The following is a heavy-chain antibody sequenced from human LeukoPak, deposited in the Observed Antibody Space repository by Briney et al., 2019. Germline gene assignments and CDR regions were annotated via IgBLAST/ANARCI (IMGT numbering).Heavy chain of an antibody. V-gene: IGHV3-11*04. CDR2: ISSSGTTI. J-gene: IGHJ6*03. CDR1: GFTFSDYY. CDR3: ARVGESYDFWSGYYRSWYYYMDV. Sequence: TGGSLRLSCAASGFTFSDYYMSWIRQAPGKGLEWVSYISSSGTTIYYADSVKGRFTISRDNAKNSLYLQMNSLRAEDTAVYYCARVGESYDFWSGYYRSWYYYMDVWGKGTTVTVSS. D-gene: IGHD3-3*01.